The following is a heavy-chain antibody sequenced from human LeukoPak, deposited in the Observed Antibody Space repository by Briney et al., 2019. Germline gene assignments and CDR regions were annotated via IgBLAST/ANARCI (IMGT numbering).Heavy chain of an antibody. CDR2: ISAYNGNT. CDR1: GYTFTSYG. V-gene: IGHV1-18*01. J-gene: IGHJ4*02. CDR3: ARVGTYYYDSSAQYVDFFGY. D-gene: IGHD3-22*01. Sequence: ASVKVSCKASGYTFTSYGISWVRQAPGQGLEWMGWISAYNGNTNYAQKLQGRVTMTTDTSTSTAYMELRSLRSDDTAVYYCARVGTYYYDSSAQYVDFFGYWGQGTLVTVSS.